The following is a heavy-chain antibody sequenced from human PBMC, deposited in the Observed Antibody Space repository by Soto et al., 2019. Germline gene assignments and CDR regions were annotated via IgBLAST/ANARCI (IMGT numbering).Heavy chain of an antibody. D-gene: IGHD5-18*01. V-gene: IGHV1-69*12. Sequence: QVQLVQSGAEVKKPGSSVKVSCKASVGTFRSYAISWVRQAPGQGLEWMGGIIPICGTANYAQKFQCSVTINANETTSNSHMELSRIRSENTAMYYCARQCRYSYGAELYYFDYWGQGTLVTDSS. CDR2: IIPICGTA. J-gene: IGHJ4*02. CDR1: VGTFRSYA. CDR3: ARQCRYSYGAELYYFDY.